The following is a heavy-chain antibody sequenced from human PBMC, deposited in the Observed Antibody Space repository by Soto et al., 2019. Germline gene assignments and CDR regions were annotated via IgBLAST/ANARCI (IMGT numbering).Heavy chain of an antibody. CDR2: ISYRGST. CDR3: ASSGIVGREVNTWFDP. Sequence: NPSETLSLTCTVSAGSITTSYWRWIRQPLGKALEWIGYISYRGSTNYNPSLKSRLTISIDTSKSQISLKLTSMTTADTAVYYCASSGIVGREVNTWFDPWGQGTLVTVSS. CDR1: AGSITTSY. D-gene: IGHD3-22*01. J-gene: IGHJ5*02. V-gene: IGHV4-59*01.